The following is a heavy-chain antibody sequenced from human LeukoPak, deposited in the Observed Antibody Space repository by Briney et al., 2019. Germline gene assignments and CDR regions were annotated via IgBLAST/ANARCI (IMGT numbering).Heavy chain of an antibody. Sequence: PSETLSLTCTVSGGSISSYYWSWIRQPPGKGLEWIGYIYYSGSTNYNPSLKSRVTISVDTSKNQFSLKLSSVTAADTAVYFCARSVPGVHFFDYWGQGTLVTVSS. V-gene: IGHV4-59*01. D-gene: IGHD6-19*01. J-gene: IGHJ4*02. CDR1: GGSISSYY. CDR3: ARSVPGVHFFDY. CDR2: IYYSGST.